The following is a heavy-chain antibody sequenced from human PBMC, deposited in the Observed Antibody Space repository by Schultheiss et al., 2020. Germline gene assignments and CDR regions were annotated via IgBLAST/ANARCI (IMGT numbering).Heavy chain of an antibody. CDR2: INPNSGGT. CDR3: ARAGPLVDPAGDYYYYGMDV. J-gene: IGHJ6*02. D-gene: IGHD2-2*01. Sequence: ASVKVSCKASGYTFTSYGISWVRQAPGQGLEWMGRINPNSGGTNYAQKFQGRVTMTRDTSISTAYMELSRLRSDDTAVYYCARAGPLVDPAGDYYYYGMDVWGQGTTGTVSS. V-gene: IGHV1-2*06. CDR1: GYTFTSYG.